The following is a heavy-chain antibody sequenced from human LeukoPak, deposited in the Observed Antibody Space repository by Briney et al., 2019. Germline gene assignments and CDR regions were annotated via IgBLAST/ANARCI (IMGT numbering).Heavy chain of an antibody. J-gene: IGHJ4*02. CDR1: GFTFSSYA. D-gene: IGHD3-3*01. Sequence: GGSLRLSCAASGFTFSSYAMSWVRQAPGKGLEWVSAISGSGGSTYYADSVKGRFTISRDNAKNSLYLQVNSLRSEDTAVYHCARGPFWSGYYDDWGQGTLVTVSS. CDR2: ISGSGGST. V-gene: IGHV3-23*01. CDR3: ARGPFWSGYYDD.